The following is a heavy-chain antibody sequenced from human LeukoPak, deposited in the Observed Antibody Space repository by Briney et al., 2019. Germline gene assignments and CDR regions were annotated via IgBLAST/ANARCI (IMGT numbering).Heavy chain of an antibody. D-gene: IGHD2-15*01. V-gene: IGHV3-21*01. CDR3: ARDCSSSAFDI. J-gene: IGHJ3*02. CDR2: ITSRGGYR. CDR1: GFTFSSYS. Sequence: GGCLRLTCAASGFTFSSYSMNWVRQAPGKGLEWVSSITSRGGYRFYADSVKGRFTISRDNAKNSLSLQMNSLRAEDTAVYYCARDCSSSAFDIWGQGTMVT.